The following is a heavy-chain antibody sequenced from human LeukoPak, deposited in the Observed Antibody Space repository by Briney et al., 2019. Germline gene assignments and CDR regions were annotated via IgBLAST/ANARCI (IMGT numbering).Heavy chain of an antibody. Sequence: SETLSLTCAVYGGSFSGYYWSWIRQPPGKGLEWIGEINHSGSTNYNPSLKSRVTISVDTSKNQFSLKLSSVTAADTAVYYCGXXKSXTRWYYYGMDVWGQGTTVTVSS. D-gene: IGHD2-2*01. CDR3: GXXKSXTRWYYYGMDV. CDR1: GGSFSGYY. V-gene: IGHV4-34*01. J-gene: IGHJ6*02. CDR2: INHSGST.